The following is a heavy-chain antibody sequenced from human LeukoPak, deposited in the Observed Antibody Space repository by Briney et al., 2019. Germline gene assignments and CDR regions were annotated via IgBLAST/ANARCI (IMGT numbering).Heavy chain of an antibody. CDR1: GYTFTSYG. D-gene: IGHD3-10*02. CDR3: ARDGRALQPYYYVPAFSYMDV. J-gene: IGHJ6*03. V-gene: IGHV1-18*01. Sequence: GASVKVSCKASGYTFTSYGISWVRQAPGQGLEWMGWISAYNGNTNYAQKLQGRVTMTTDTSTSTAYMELRSLRSDDTAVYYCARDGRALQPYYYVPAFSYMDVWGKGTTVTVSS. CDR2: ISAYNGNT.